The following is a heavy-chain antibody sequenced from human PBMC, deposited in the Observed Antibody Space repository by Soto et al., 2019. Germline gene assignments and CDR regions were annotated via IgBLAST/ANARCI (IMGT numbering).Heavy chain of an antibody. CDR3: AKDRGPHAPGGNCDY. D-gene: IGHD3-16*01. CDR1: GFSFSSYA. J-gene: IGHJ4*02. V-gene: IGHV3-23*01. Sequence: GGSLRLSCAASGFSFSSYAMSWARQAPGKGLEWVSAISGSGGSTYYADSVKGRFTISRDNSKNTLYLQMNSLRAEDTAVYYCAKDRGPHAPGGNCDYWGQGTLVTVSS. CDR2: ISGSGGST.